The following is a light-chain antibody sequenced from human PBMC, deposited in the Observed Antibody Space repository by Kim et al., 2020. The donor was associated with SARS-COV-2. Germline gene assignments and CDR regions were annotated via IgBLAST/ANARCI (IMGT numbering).Light chain of an antibody. J-gene: IGLJ3*02. Sequence: AAGKPAGITGRGNTVGSKSVHWYQQKPGEPPVLVMYYNSDRPSGIPGRFSGSYSGNTATLTIRRVEAGDEADYYCQMWDIRSDHWVFGGGTKLTVL. CDR1: TVGSKS. CDR2: YNS. V-gene: IGLV3-21*04. CDR3: QMWDIRSDHWV.